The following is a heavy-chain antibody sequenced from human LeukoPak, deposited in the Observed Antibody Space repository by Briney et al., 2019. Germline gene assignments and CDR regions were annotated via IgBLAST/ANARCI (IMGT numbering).Heavy chain of an antibody. CDR3: ARLPGLYYYYMDV. V-gene: IGHV4-39*01. Sequence: PSETLSLTCTVSGGSISSSSYYWGWIRQPPGKGLEWIGSIYYSGSTYYNPSLKSRVTISVDTSKNQFSLKLSSVTAADTAVYYCARLPGLYYYYMDVWGKGTTVTVSS. J-gene: IGHJ6*03. CDR2: IYYSGST. CDR1: GGSISSSSYY.